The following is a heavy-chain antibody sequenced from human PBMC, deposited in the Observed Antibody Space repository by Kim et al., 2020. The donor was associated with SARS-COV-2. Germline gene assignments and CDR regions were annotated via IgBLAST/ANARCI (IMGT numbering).Heavy chain of an antibody. J-gene: IGHJ4*02. V-gene: IGHV3-74*01. CDR3: AREGGYYYDSSGRFDY. D-gene: IGHD3-22*01. Sequence: GGSLRLSCAASGFTFSSYCMHWVRQAPGKGLVWVSRINSDGSSTSYADSVKGRFTISRDNAKNTLYLQMNSLRAEATAVYYCAREGGYYYDSSGRFDYWGQGTLVTVSS. CDR1: GFTFSSYC. CDR2: INSDGSST.